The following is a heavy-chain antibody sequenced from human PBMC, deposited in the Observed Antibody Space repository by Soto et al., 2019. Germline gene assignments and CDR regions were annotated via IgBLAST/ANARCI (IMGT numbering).Heavy chain of an antibody. V-gene: IGHV3-15*07. CDR1: GFIFSNAG. D-gene: IGHD3-16*01. Sequence: GGSLRLSCAASGFIFSNAGINWVRQAPGKGLEWVGRVKSKTDGGTTDFAAPVKGRFAISRDDSKNMVYLEMNSLKTEDTAIYYCTTDSYMTNIIVRLAYWGNGTLVTVSS. CDR2: VKSKTDGGTT. CDR3: TTDSYMTNIIVRLAY. J-gene: IGHJ4*01.